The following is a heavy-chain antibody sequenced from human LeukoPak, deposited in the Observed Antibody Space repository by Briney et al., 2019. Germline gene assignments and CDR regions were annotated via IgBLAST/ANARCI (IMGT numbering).Heavy chain of an antibody. Sequence: TGGSLRLSCAASGFTLSNYWMHWVRQAPGKGLVWVSRIKTDGVTTNYADSVKGRFTISRDNAKSTLYLQMNSLRAEDTAVYYCARTYDFWSGSQYYFDSWGQGTLVTVSS. CDR3: ARTYDFWSGSQYYFDS. CDR2: IKTDGVTT. CDR1: GFTLSNYW. V-gene: IGHV3-74*01. D-gene: IGHD3-3*01. J-gene: IGHJ4*02.